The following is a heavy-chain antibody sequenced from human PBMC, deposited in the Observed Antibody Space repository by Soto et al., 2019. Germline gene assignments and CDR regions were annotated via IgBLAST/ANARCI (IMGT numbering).Heavy chain of an antibody. Sequence: GGSLRLSCAASGFTFSSYGMHWVRQAPGKGLEWVAVIWYDGSNKYYADSVKGRFTISRDNSKNTLYLQMNSLRAEDTAVYYCARDSTYYDILTGYYTYLLGYFDYWGQGTLVTVSS. CDR1: GFTFSSYG. V-gene: IGHV3-33*01. D-gene: IGHD3-9*01. CDR2: IWYDGSNK. J-gene: IGHJ4*02. CDR3: ARDSTYYDILTGYYTYLLGYFDY.